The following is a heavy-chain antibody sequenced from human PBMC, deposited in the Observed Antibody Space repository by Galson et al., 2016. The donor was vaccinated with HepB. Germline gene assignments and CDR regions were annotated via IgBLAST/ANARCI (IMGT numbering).Heavy chain of an antibody. D-gene: IGHD5-24*01. CDR2: ISFDGNIK. Sequence: SLRLSCAASGFIFSSYAMYWVRQAPGKGLEWVAIISFDGNIKFYADSVRGRFTISRDNSRDTLYSRMTYLRAEDTAVYYCAREPYNYSGASDIWGQGTKLTVSS. CDR1: GFIFSSYA. CDR3: AREPYNYSGASDI. V-gene: IGHV3-30-3*01. J-gene: IGHJ3*02.